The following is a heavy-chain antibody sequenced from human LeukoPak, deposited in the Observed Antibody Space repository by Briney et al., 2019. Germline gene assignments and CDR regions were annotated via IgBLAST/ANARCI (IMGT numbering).Heavy chain of an antibody. V-gene: IGHV4-39*01. CDR3: ARPGYYYDSSGYHYRNY. CDR1: GGSISSSSYY. Sequence: SETLSLTCTVSGGSISSSSYYWGWIRQPPGKGLEWIGSIYYSGSTYYNPSLKSRVTISVDTSKNQFSLKLSSVTAADTAVYYCARPGYYYDSSGYHYRNYWGQGTLVTVSS. J-gene: IGHJ4*02. CDR2: IYYSGST. D-gene: IGHD3-22*01.